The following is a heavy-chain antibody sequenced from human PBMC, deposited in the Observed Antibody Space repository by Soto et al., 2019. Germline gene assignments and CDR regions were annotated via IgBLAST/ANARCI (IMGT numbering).Heavy chain of an antibody. V-gene: IGHV1-18*01. D-gene: IGHD2-8*01. J-gene: IGHJ6*02. Sequence: QGQLVQSGGEVKKPGASVKVSCKASGYTFTRYGISWVRQAPGQGLEWMGWISGYNGDTKFAQKCQDRVTXTXXXSXXTAYMELRSLTSDDTAVYYCAKNGQPPYYYYGLDVWGQGTTVTVSS. CDR1: GYTFTRYG. CDR2: ISGYNGDT. CDR3: AKNGQPPYYYYGLDV.